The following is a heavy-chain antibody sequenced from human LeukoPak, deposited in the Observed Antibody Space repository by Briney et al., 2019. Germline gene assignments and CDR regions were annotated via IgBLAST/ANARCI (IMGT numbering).Heavy chain of an antibody. CDR1: GGSISSSDW. V-gene: IGHV4-4*02. CDR2: VYHSGST. Sequence: SGTLSLTCAVSGGSISSSDWWGWVRQPPGKGLEWIGEVYHSGSTKHNPSLMSRVTMSVGKSKNQFSLRLSSVTAADTAVYYCARSDNYVWFDPWGQGTLVTVSS. D-gene: IGHD3-10*02. J-gene: IGHJ5*02. CDR3: ARSDNYVWFDP.